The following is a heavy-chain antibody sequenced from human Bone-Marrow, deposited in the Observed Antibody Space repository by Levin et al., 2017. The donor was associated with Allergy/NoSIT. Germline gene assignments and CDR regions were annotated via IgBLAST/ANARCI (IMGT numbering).Heavy chain of an antibody. V-gene: IGHV3-15*01. CDR1: GFTFINAW. Sequence: TGGSLRLSCAASGFTFINAWLSWVRQAPGEGLEWVGRIKGKIDGGVTDYAAPVKGRFTISRDDSKNMIYLQMNSLRIEDTAVYYCSTEGCSGGGCYSNYWGQGSLVTVSS. CDR3: STEGCSGGGCYSNY. D-gene: IGHD2-15*01. J-gene: IGHJ4*02. CDR2: IKGKIDGGVT.